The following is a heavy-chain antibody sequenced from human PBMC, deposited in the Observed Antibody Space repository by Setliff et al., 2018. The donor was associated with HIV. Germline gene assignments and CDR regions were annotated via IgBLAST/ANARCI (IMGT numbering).Heavy chain of an antibody. J-gene: IGHJ1*01. V-gene: IGHV3-23*03. CDR3: AKSKTKYSSSWYTDIRPDYFQH. CDR1: GFTFSNSA. Sequence: GGSLRLSCAASGFTFSNSAMHWVRQAPGKGLGWVSFIYSGGSTTYYADSVKGRFTISRDNSKNTLYLQMNSLRAEDTAVYFCAKSKTKYSSSWYTDIRPDYFQHWGQGTLVTVSS. CDR2: IYSGGSTT. D-gene: IGHD6-13*01.